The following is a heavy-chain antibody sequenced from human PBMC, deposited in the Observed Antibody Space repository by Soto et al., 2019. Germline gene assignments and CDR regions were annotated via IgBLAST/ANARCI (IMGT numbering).Heavy chain of an antibody. CDR2: INPSGGST. Sequence: ASVKVSCKASGYTFTSYYMHWVRQAPGQGLEWMGIINPSGGSTSYAQKFQGRVTMTRDTSTSTVYMGLSSLRSEDTAVYYCARSDLSSSFSYYYYGMDVWGQGTTVTVSS. V-gene: IGHV1-46*01. D-gene: IGHD6-13*01. CDR1: GYTFTSYY. J-gene: IGHJ6*02. CDR3: ARSDLSSSFSYYYYGMDV.